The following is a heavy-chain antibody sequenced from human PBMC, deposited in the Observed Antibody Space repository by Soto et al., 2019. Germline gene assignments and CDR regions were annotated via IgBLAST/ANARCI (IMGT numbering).Heavy chain of an antibody. CDR2: ISYSGNP. J-gene: IGHJ4*02. CDR3: ARHYSSDPFDY. V-gene: IGHV4-59*08. Sequence: SETLSLTCTVSGASISSYYWSWIRQPPGKGLEWIGHISYSGNPDYNPSLNSRVTISVDTSRNQFSLKLTSVTAADTAVYYCARHYSSDPFDYWGQGTLVTVSS. D-gene: IGHD2-21*01. CDR1: GASISSYY.